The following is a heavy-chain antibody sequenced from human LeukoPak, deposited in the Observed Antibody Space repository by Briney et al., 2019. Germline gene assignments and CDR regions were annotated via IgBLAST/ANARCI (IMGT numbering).Heavy chain of an antibody. D-gene: IGHD3-10*01. CDR2: IYPGDSDT. V-gene: IGHV5-51*01. CDR1: GYRFTSYW. CDR3: ARLPYGSGSPLSG. Sequence: GAALQISCKGSGYRFTSYWIGWVRQMPGEGLEWMGIIYPGDSDTRYSPSFQGQVTISADKSISTAYLQWSSLKASDTAMYYCARLPYGSGSPLSGWGQGTLVTVSS. J-gene: IGHJ4*02.